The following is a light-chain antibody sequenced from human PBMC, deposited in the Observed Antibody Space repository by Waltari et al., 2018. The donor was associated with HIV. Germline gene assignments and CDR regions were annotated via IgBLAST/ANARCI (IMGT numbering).Light chain of an antibody. CDR1: QSVSSN. V-gene: IGKV3-15*01. CDR2: GAS. Sequence: EIVMTQSPATLSVSPGVRATPSCRASQSVSSNLAWYQQKPGQAPRLLIFGASTTATGIPARFSGSGCGTEFTRTISSLQSEYFAVYYCQQYNNWLRTFGQGTKVEIK. J-gene: IGKJ1*01. CDR3: QQYNNWLRT.